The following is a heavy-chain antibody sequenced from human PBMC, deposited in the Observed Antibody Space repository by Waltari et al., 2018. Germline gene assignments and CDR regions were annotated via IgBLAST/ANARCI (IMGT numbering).Heavy chain of an antibody. J-gene: IGHJ4*02. CDR3: AHAPAVGSTWNPYFDS. V-gene: IGHV2-5*01. CDR1: GFSLSTQGQG. Sequence: QITLKESGPTQVKPTQTLTLTCTLSGFSLSTQGQGLACIRQPPGKALEWLAGIYWNDDKRYRPSLRSRLTITKDTSKNLLVFSMTNMGPVDTATYFCAHAPAVGSTWNPYFDSWGQGALVTVSS. D-gene: IGHD1-1*01. CDR2: IYWNDDK.